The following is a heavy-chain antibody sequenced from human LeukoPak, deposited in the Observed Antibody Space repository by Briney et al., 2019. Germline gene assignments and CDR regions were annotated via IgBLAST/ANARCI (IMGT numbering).Heavy chain of an antibody. D-gene: IGHD3-16*01. J-gene: IGHJ4*02. CDR1: GYTFTDYG. V-gene: IGHV1-18*01. Sequence: ASVKVSCKASGYTFTDYGFTWVRQAPGQGLEWMGWISALNGNANYAHKFRGRVTLTRDTSTGTASMELRSLKSDDTAVYYCARDEQYQLMILDFWGQGTLITVSS. CDR2: ISALNGNA. CDR3: ARDEQYQLMILDF.